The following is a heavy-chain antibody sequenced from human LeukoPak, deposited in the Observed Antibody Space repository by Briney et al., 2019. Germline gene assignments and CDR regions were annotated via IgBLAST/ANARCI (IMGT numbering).Heavy chain of an antibody. J-gene: IGHJ4*02. CDR2: ISGSGGST. Sequence: PGGSLRLSCAASGFTFSSYAMSWVRQAPGRGLEWVSAISGSGGSTYYADSVKGRFTISRDNSKNTLYLQMNSLRAEDTAVYYCAKDLEQLWSVYFDYWGQGTLVTVSS. V-gene: IGHV3-23*01. CDR3: AKDLEQLWSVYFDY. CDR1: GFTFSSYA. D-gene: IGHD5-18*01.